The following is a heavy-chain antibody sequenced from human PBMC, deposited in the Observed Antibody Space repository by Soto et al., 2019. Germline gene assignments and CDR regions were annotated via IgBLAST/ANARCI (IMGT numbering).Heavy chain of an antibody. D-gene: IGHD5-18*01. CDR3: ARVPVDTVAFDI. CDR1: GGSISSGDYY. Sequence: SETLSLTCTVSGGSISSGDYYWSWIRQPPGKGPEWIGYIYYSGSTYYNPSLKSRVTISVDTSKNQFSLKLSSVTAADTAVYYCARVPVDTVAFDIWGQGTMVTVSS. J-gene: IGHJ3*02. V-gene: IGHV4-30-4*01. CDR2: IYYSGST.